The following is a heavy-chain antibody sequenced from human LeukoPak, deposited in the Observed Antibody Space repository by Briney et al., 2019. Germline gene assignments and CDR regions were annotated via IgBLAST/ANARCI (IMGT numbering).Heavy chain of an antibody. D-gene: IGHD1-1*01. Sequence: PSETLSLTCAVYGESFSDYYWSWIRQPPEKGLEWIGQISDDGNTNYNPSLKSRVTLSTDTSKNQFSLRLTSVTTADTAIYYCARRRDWNDVLDPWGQGTPVTVSS. J-gene: IGHJ5*02. CDR1: GESFSDYY. V-gene: IGHV4-34*01. CDR2: ISDDGNT. CDR3: ARRRDWNDVLDP.